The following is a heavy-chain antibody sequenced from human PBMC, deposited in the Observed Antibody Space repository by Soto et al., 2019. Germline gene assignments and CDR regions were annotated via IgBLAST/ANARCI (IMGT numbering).Heavy chain of an antibody. CDR3: ARSITILGVVTIRDDNWFDP. CDR2: IKPDGSEK. CDR1: GLTFSSYW. Sequence: GGSLRLSCEASGLTFSSYWMTWVRQAPGKELEWVADIKPDGSEKYYVDSVEGRFTISRDNAKNSIYLEMNSLRVEDTAVYYCARSITILGVVTIRDDNWFDPWGQGTPVTVSS. V-gene: IGHV3-7*05. J-gene: IGHJ5*02. D-gene: IGHD3-3*01.